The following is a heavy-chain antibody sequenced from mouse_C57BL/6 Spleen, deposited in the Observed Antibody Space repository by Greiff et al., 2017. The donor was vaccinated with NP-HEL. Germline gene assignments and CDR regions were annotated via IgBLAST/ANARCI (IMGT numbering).Heavy chain of an antibody. J-gene: IGHJ4*01. Sequence: EVHLVESGGGLVKPGGSLKLSCAASGFTFSSYAMSWVRQTPEKRLEWVATISDGGSYTYYPDNVKGRFTISRDNAKNNLYLQMSHLKSEDTAMYYCVRGLQVYYAMDYWGQGTSVTVSS. V-gene: IGHV5-4*01. CDR2: ISDGGSYT. CDR3: VRGLQVYYAMDY. CDR1: GFTFSSYA. D-gene: IGHD2-2*01.